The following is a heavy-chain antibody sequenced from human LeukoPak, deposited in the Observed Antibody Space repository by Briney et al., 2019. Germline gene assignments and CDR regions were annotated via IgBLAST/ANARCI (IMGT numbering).Heavy chain of an antibody. J-gene: IGHJ4*02. D-gene: IGHD1-26*01. Sequence: SETLSLTCAVYGGSFSGYYWSWIRQPPGKGLEWIGEINHSGSTNYNPSLKSRVTISVDTSKNQFSLKLTSVTAADTAVYYCAREREGYFGYWGQGTLVTVSS. V-gene: IGHV4-34*01. CDR1: GGSFSGYY. CDR2: INHSGST. CDR3: AREREGYFGY.